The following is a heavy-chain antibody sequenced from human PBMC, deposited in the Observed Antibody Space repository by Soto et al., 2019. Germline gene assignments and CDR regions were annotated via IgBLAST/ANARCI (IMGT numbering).Heavy chain of an antibody. D-gene: IGHD5-12*01. Sequence: QPGGSLRLSCVASGFTFSGYWMHWVRQAPGKGLVWVSRINTDGTSTSDADFVKGRFTISRDNAKNTLYLQMSSLRVEDTAVYYCARDNSGPDYWGQGTLVTVSS. CDR1: GFTFSGYW. CDR3: ARDNSGPDY. J-gene: IGHJ4*02. V-gene: IGHV3-74*01. CDR2: INTDGTST.